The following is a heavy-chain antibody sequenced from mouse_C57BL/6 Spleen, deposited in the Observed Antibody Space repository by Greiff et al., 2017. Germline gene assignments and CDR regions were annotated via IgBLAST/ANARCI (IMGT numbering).Heavy chain of an antibody. CDR2: INPTYGTT. CDR1: GYSFTDYN. Sequence: VQLQQSGPELVKPGASVKISCKASGYSFTDYNMNWVKQSTGKSLEWIGVINPTYGTTSYNQQFKGKATLTVDQSSSTAYMLLNSLTSEYSAVYYCSRVDSSGYVDYWGQGTTLTVSS. V-gene: IGHV1-39*01. J-gene: IGHJ2*01. D-gene: IGHD3-2*01. CDR3: SRVDSSGYVDY.